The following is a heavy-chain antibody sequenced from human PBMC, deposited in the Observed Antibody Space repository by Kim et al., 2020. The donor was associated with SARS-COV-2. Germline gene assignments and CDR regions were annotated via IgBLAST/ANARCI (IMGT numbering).Heavy chain of an antibody. V-gene: IGHV4-59*08. CDR3: ARHNGRAFDY. CDR2: IYNGGRT. Sequence: SETLSLICTVSGDSISSYYWSWIRQPPGRGLEWIGYIYNGGRTNYIPSLKSRVTVTLVTSENHFSLRLSSVTAADTAVYYCARHNGRAFDYWGQGTPVT. CDR1: GDSISSYY. J-gene: IGHJ4*02. D-gene: IGHD1-26*01.